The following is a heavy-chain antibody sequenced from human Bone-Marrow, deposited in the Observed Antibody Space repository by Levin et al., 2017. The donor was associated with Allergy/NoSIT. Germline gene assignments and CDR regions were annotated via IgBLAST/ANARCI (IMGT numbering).Heavy chain of an antibody. Sequence: GGSLRLSCAASGFTFSSHTMNWVRQAPGKGLEWISWISSSGSDIYYADSVKGRITISRDNAKNSLYLHMNSLRAEDTAVYYCARDNYDSNDHFYGMDVWGRGTTVTVSS. CDR3: ARDNYDSNDHFYGMDV. CDR1: GFTFSSHT. V-gene: IGHV3-48*01. J-gene: IGHJ6*02. CDR2: ISSSGSDI. D-gene: IGHD3-22*01.